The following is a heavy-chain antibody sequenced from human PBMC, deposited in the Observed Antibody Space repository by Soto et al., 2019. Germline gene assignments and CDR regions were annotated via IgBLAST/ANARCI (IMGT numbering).Heavy chain of an antibody. CDR2: INAGNGNT. CDR1: GYTFTSYA. J-gene: IGHJ4*02. CDR3: ARDHRFGDNWAFDY. Sequence: GASVKVSCKASGYTFTSYAMHWVRQAPGQRLEWMGWINAGNGNTKYSQKFQGRVTITRDTSASTAYMELSSLRSEDTAVYYCARDHRFGDNWAFDYWGQGALVTVSS. D-gene: IGHD3-16*02. V-gene: IGHV1-3*01.